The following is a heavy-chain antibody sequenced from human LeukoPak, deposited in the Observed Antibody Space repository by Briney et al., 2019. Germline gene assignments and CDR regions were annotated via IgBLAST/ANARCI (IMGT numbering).Heavy chain of an antibody. Sequence: GGSLRLSCAVSGFTFSSYAMSWVRQAPGKGLEWVSAISGSGGSTYYADSVKGRFTISRDNSKNTLYLQMNSLRAEDTAVYYCASHCGGDCYSPRFDYWGQGTLVTVSS. J-gene: IGHJ4*02. V-gene: IGHV3-23*01. CDR1: GFTFSSYA. D-gene: IGHD2-21*02. CDR3: ASHCGGDCYSPRFDY. CDR2: ISGSGGST.